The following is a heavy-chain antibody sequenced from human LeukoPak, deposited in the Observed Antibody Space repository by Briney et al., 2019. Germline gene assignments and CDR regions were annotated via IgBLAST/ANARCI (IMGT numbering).Heavy chain of an antibody. CDR1: GYTFTSYG. CDR3: ARVRSRVSSSGYYYDDY. V-gene: IGHV1-18*01. CDR2: ISAYNGNT. D-gene: IGHD3-22*01. J-gene: IGHJ4*02. Sequence: ASVKVSCKASGYTFTSYGISWVRQAPGQGLEWMGWISAYNGNTNYAQKLQGRVTMTTDISTSTAYMELRSLRSDDTAVYYCARVRSRVSSSGYYYDDYWGQGTLVTVSS.